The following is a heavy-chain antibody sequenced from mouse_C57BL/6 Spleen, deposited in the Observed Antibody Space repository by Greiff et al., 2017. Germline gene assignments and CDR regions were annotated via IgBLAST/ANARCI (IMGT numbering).Heavy chain of an antibody. CDR1: GFTFSSYA. J-gene: IGHJ3*01. CDR3: ASFYSNSWFAY. D-gene: IGHD2-5*01. Sequence: EVMLVESGGGLVKPGGSLKLSCAASGFTFSSYAMSWVRQTPEKRLEWVATISDGGSYTYYPDNVKGRFTISRDNAKNNLYLQMSHLKSEDTAMYYCASFYSNSWFAYWGQGTLVTVSA. CDR2: ISDGGSYT. V-gene: IGHV5-4*03.